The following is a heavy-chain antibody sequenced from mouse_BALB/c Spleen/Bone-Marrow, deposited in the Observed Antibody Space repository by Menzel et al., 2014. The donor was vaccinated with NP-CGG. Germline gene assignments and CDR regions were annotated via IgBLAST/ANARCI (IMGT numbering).Heavy chain of an antibody. V-gene: IGHV5-12-2*01. J-gene: IGHJ3*01. D-gene: IGHD3-3*01. CDR2: ISNGGGST. CDR1: GFTFSSYT. CDR3: ARRAGDY. Sequence: EVMLVESGGGLVQPGGSLKLSCAASGFTFSSYTTSWVRQTPEKRLEWVAYISNGGGSTYYPDTVKGRFTIPKDNAKTTLYLQMSRLKSEDTAMYYYARRAGDYWGQGTLVTVSA.